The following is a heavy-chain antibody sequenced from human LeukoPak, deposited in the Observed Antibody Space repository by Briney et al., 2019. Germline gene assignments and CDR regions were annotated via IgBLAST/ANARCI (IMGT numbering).Heavy chain of an antibody. J-gene: IGHJ4*02. D-gene: IGHD4-17*01. Sequence: ASVKVSCKASGYTFTSYDINWVRQATGQGLEWMGWMNPNSGNTGYAQKFQGRVTITRNTSISTAYMELSSLRSEDTAVYYCARGPHYGDSFDYWGQGTLVTVSS. CDR1: GYTFTSYD. CDR3: ARGPHYGDSFDY. CDR2: MNPNSGNT. V-gene: IGHV1-8*03.